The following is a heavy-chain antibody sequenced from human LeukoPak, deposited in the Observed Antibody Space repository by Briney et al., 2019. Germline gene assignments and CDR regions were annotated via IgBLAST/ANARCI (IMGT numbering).Heavy chain of an antibody. CDR1: GYTFTGYY. Sequence: ASVKVSCKASGYTFTGYYMHWVRQAPGQGLEWMGWINPNSGGTNYAQKFQGRVTMTRDTSISTAYMELSRLRSDDTAVYYCARGARGVGDFWSGYSYARYFDLWGRGTLVTVSS. CDR2: INPNSGGT. CDR3: ARGARGVGDFWSGYSYARYFDL. J-gene: IGHJ2*01. V-gene: IGHV1-2*02. D-gene: IGHD3-3*01.